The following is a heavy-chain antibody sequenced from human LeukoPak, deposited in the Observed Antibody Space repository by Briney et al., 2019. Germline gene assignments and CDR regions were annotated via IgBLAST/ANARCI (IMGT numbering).Heavy chain of an antibody. CDR1: RGTFSSYT. V-gene: IGHV1-69*02. CDR2: IIPILGIA. J-gene: IGHJ6*02. Sequence: GASVKVSCKASRGTFSSYTISWVRQAPGQGLEWMGRIIPILGIANYAQKFQGRVTITADKSTSTAYMELSSLRSEDTAVFYCARGHQPPFHGMDVWGQGTTVTVSS. CDR3: ARGHQPPFHGMDV.